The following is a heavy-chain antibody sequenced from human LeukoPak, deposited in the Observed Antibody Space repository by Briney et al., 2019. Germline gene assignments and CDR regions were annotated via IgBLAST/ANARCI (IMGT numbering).Heavy chain of an antibody. CDR3: ASSPDGEDFDY. V-gene: IGHV4-59*01. Sequence: SETLSLTCTVSTGSISRYYWSCIRQPPGKGLEWIGYIYYSGSTNYNPSLKTRVTISVDTSKNQFSLKLSSVTAADTAVYYCASSPDGEDFDYWGQGTLVTVSS. CDR1: TGSISRYY. J-gene: IGHJ4*02. D-gene: IGHD4-17*01. CDR2: IYYSGST.